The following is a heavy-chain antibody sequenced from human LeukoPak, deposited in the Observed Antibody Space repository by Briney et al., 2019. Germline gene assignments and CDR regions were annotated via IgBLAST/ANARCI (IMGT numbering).Heavy chain of an antibody. Sequence: SETLSLTCTVSGGSISDYFWSWIRQPAGRDLEWIGRISTTGSTYFNPSLQSRVRMSVDSSKTHFSLRLSSVTAADTAVYYCARSPSTIGWNWGYYFDFWGQGHLVTVSS. D-gene: IGHD1-7*01. CDR1: GGSISDYF. CDR2: ISTTGST. CDR3: ARSPSTIGWNWGYYFDF. J-gene: IGHJ4*02. V-gene: IGHV4-4*07.